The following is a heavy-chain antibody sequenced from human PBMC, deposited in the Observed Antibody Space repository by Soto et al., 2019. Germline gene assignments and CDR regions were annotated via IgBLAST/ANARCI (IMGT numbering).Heavy chain of an antibody. J-gene: IGHJ4*02. V-gene: IGHV3-23*01. Sequence: GGSLRLSCAASGFTFSSYAMSWVRQAPGKGLEWVSAISGSGGSTYYADSVKGRFTISRDNSKNTLYLQMNSLRAEDTAVYYCAKDHEGGNRVPYYFDYWGQGTLVTVSS. CDR1: GFTFSSYA. CDR3: AKDHEGGNRVPYYFDY. D-gene: IGHD3-16*01. CDR2: ISGSGGST.